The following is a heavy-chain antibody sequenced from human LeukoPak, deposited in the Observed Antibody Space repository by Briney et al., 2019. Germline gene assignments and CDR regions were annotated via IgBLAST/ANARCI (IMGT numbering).Heavy chain of an antibody. J-gene: IGHJ6*03. D-gene: IGHD2-2*01. V-gene: IGHV1-18*01. Sequence: GASVKVSCKASGYTLTSYSISWVRQAPGQGLEWMGWISAYNGNTRYAQKLQGRVTMTTDSSTSTVYMELRSLRSDDTAVYYCARGPIIDIVVIPAAADYYHMDVWGKGTTVTVSS. CDR1: GYTLTSYS. CDR2: ISAYNGNT. CDR3: ARGPIIDIVVIPAAADYYHMDV.